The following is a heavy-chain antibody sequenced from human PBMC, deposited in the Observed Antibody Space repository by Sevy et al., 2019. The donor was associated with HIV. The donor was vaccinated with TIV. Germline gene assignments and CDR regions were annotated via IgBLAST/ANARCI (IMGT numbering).Heavy chain of an antibody. CDR1: GFNLQTFG. V-gene: IGHV3-30*18. CDR3: TKESLRGTYIRGDFDH. Sequence: GGSLRLSCSAFGFNLQTFGMHWIRQAPGKGPEWLAVISSDGIHHNYASSVKGRFTIYRDNSKSLLFLQMNSLTPNDTAVYFCTKESLRGTYIRGDFDHWGQGTLVTVSS. D-gene: IGHD3-10*02. J-gene: IGHJ4*02. CDR2: ISSDGIHH.